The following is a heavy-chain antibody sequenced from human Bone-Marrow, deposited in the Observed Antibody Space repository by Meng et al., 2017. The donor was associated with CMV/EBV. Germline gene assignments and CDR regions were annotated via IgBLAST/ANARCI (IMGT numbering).Heavy chain of an antibody. CDR2: IYPGDSDT. J-gene: IGHJ4*02. Sequence: KVSCKGSGYSFTSYWIGWVRQMPGKGLEWMGIIYPGDSDTRYSPSFQGQVTISADKSISTAYLQWSSLKASDTAMYYCARLSDSSGYRFDYWGQGTLVTCSS. CDR1: GYSFTSYW. CDR3: ARLSDSSGYRFDY. D-gene: IGHD3-22*01. V-gene: IGHV5-51*01.